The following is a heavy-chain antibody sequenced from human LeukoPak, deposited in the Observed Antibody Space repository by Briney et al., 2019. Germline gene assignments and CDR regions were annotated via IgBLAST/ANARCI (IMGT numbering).Heavy chain of an antibody. CDR1: GFTFCGSW. J-gene: IGHJ4*02. CDR2: ITNDGSST. V-gene: IGHV3-74*01. Sequence: GGSLRLSCAASGFTFCGSWMHWVRQAPGKGLVWVSRITNDGSSTTYADFVKGRFTISRDNAKNTLYLQMNSLRVEDTAVYYCARGRPHGNDYWGQGTLVTVSS. D-gene: IGHD4-23*01. CDR3: ARGRPHGNDY.